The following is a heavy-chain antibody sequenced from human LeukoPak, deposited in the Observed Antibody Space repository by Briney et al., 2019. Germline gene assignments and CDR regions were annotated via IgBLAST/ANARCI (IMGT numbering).Heavy chain of an antibody. CDR1: GGTFSSYD. V-gene: IGHV1-69*13. CDR3: ARGWLAETTVVTPYNY. Sequence: SVTVSCKASGGTFSSYDISWVRQAPGQGLEWMGGITPMFGTAKYAQKFQGRVTITAVESMSTAYMELSSLRSEDTAVYYCARGWLAETTVVTPYNYWGQGTLVTVSS. D-gene: IGHD4-23*01. CDR2: ITPMFGTA. J-gene: IGHJ4*02.